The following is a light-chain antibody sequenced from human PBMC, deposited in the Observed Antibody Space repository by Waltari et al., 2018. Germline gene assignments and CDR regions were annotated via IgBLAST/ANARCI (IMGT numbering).Light chain of an antibody. Sequence: EIVLTQSQGTLSLSPGARATLSCRASQSVSRYLAWYQQKPGQVPRLLIYEASRRATGIPDRFSGSGSWTDFTLTISRLEPEDFAVYYCQKYGTLPATFGQGTKVEIK. V-gene: IGKV3-20*01. J-gene: IGKJ1*01. CDR3: QKYGTLPAT. CDR2: EAS. CDR1: QSVSRY.